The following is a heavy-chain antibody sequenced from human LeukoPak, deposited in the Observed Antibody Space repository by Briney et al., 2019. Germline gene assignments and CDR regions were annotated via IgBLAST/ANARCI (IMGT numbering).Heavy chain of an antibody. D-gene: IGHD2/OR15-2a*01. CDR3: AKDLLLDY. J-gene: IGHJ4*02. V-gene: IGHV3-23*01. Sequence: GGSLRLSCAAPGFTFSSYAMSWVRQAPGEGLEWVSAISGSGGSTYYADSVKGRFTIPRDNSKNTLYLQMNSRRAEDTAVYYCAKDLLLDYWGRRALVAVSS. CDR2: ISGSGGST. CDR1: GFTFSSYA.